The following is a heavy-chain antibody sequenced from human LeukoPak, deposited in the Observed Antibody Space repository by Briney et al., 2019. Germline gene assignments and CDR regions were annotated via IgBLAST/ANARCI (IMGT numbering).Heavy chain of an antibody. V-gene: IGHV3-48*01. CDR2: ISGSSGII. J-gene: IGHJ4*02. CDR3: ARAPPDYGGYTNDY. D-gene: IGHD4-23*01. CDR1: GFTFNTYT. Sequence: GGSLRLSCAASGFTFNTYTMNWVRQAPGKGLEWVSYISGSSGIIDYADSVRGRFTISRDNAKNSLYLQMNSLRAEDTAVYYCARAPPDYGGYTNDYWGQGTLVTVSS.